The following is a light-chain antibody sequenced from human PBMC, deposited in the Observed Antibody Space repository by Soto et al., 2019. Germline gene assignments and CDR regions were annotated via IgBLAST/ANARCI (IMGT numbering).Light chain of an antibody. CDR2: SNI. CDR3: AGWDDSLNGWV. Sequence: QSVLTQPPSASGTPGQRVTISCSGSSSNIGRYALNWYQQLPGAAPKVVIFSNINRPSGVPDRFSGSKSGTSASLAISGLQSEDEADYYCAGWDDSLNGWVFGGGTKVTVL. V-gene: IGLV1-44*01. J-gene: IGLJ3*02. CDR1: SSNIGRYA.